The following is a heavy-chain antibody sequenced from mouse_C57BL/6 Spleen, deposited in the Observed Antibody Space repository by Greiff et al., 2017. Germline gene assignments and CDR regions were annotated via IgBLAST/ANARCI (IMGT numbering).Heavy chain of an antibody. CDR1: YFAFMASA. D-gene: IGHD2-1*01. Sequence: KESGAELVRPGSSVKLSCKDSYFAFMASAMHWVKQRPGHGLEWIGSFTMYSDATEYSENFKGKATLTANTSSSTAYMELSSLTSEDSAVYYGGRGIYGNYDAMDYWGQGTSVTVSS. CDR2: FTMYSDAT. J-gene: IGHJ4*01. V-gene: IGHV1-49*01. CDR3: GRGIYGNYDAMDY.